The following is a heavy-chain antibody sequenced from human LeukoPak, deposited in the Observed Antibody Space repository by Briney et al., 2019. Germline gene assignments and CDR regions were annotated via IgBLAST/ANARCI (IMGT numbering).Heavy chain of an antibody. CDR1: GGSFSGYY. D-gene: IGHD5-12*01. J-gene: IGHJ4*02. V-gene: IGHV4-34*01. CDR2: INHSGST. CDR3: ARHGAPYFGYSGYDGYYFDY. Sequence: SETLSLTCAVYGGSFSGYYWSWIRQPPGKGLEWIGEINHSGSTNYNPSLKSRVTISVDTSKNQFSLRLRSVTAADTAVYYCARHGAPYFGYSGYDGYYFDYWGQGTLVTVSS.